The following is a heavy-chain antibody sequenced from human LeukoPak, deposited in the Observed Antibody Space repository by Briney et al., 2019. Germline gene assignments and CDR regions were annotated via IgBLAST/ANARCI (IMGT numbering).Heavy chain of an antibody. CDR3: ARHSDVIGAS. J-gene: IGHJ4*02. CDR1: GYTFTHQW. D-gene: IGHD3-10*01. V-gene: IGHV5-51*01. CDR2: IYPRDSDT. Sequence: GEPLKIFCKASGYTFTHQWNGRVRQKSGSGLEWMGIIYPRDSDTRYSPSFQGHVSISADTSINTAYLEWSRLEASDTAIYYCARHSDVIGASGGQATLVTVSS.